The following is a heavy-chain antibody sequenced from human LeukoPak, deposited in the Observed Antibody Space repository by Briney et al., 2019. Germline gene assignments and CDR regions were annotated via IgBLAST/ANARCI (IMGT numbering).Heavy chain of an antibody. V-gene: IGHV3-7*01. Sequence: GGSLRLSCEASGFSFNSYTMTWVRQAPGKGLEGVANIKDDGSEKYYLDSVKGRFTISRDNVKNSLYLRMNSLRAEDAAVYFCVRLYGYYYSYMDVWGKGTTVTVSS. CDR2: IKDDGSEK. D-gene: IGHD2-8*01. J-gene: IGHJ6*03. CDR3: VRLYGYYYSYMDV. CDR1: GFSFNSYT.